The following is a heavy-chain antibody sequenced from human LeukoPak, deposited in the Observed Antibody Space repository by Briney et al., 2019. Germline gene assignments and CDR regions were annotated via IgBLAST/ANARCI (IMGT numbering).Heavy chain of an antibody. Sequence: ASVKVSCKASGYTFTSYDINWVRQATGQGLEWMGWMNPNSGNTGYAQKFQGRVTITRNTSISTAYMELSSLRSEDTAVYYCARGNRALVPPPYWYFDLWGRGTLVTVSS. J-gene: IGHJ2*01. CDR3: ARGNRALVPPPYWYFDL. CDR1: GYTFTSYD. CDR2: MNPNSGNT. V-gene: IGHV1-8*03. D-gene: IGHD6-6*01.